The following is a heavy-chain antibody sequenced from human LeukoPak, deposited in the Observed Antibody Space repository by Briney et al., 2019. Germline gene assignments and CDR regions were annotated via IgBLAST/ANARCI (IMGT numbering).Heavy chain of an antibody. CDR2: MFHSGST. V-gene: IGHV4-38-2*02. Sequence: PSETLSLTCTVSGYSISSGYYWGWIRQPPGKGLEWIGSMFHSGSTDYNPSLKSRVTMSVDTSKNQFSLKLSSVTAADTAVYYCAIHSGYDSYCYYYYMDVWGKGTTVTVSS. D-gene: IGHD5-12*01. J-gene: IGHJ6*03. CDR3: AIHSGYDSYCYYYYMDV. CDR1: GYSISSGYY.